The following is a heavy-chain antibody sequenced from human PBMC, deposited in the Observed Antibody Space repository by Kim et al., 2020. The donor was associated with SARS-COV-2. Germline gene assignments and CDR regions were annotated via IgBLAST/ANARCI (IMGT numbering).Heavy chain of an antibody. D-gene: IGHD1-26*01. V-gene: IGHV3-30-3*01. Sequence: GGSLRLSCAASGFTFSSYAMHWVRQAPGKGLEWVAVISYDGSNKYYADSVKGRFTISRDNSKNTLYLQMNSLRAEDTAVYYCARGLWELQYWGQGTLVTV. CDR1: GFTFSSYA. J-gene: IGHJ4*02. CDR3: ARGLWELQY. CDR2: ISYDGSNK.